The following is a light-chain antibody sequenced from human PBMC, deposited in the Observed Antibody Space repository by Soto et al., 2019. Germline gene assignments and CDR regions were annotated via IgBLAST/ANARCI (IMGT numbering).Light chain of an antibody. CDR1: KLGDEY. CDR2: QDN. Sequence: SYELTQPPSVSVSPGQTASIPCSGDKLGDEYVSWYRQKPGQSPVLVIYQDNKRPSGIPERFSGSNSGNTASLTINGTQAMDEADYFCQAWGSSTVYVFGTGTKLTVL. J-gene: IGLJ1*01. V-gene: IGLV3-1*01. CDR3: QAWGSSTVYV.